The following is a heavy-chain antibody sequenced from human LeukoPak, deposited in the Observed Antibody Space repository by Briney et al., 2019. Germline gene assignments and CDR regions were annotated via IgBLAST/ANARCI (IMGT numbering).Heavy chain of an antibody. J-gene: IGHJ4*02. D-gene: IGHD3-10*01. V-gene: IGHV3-53*01. Sequence: GGSLTLSCRASGFTVSGNYMNWVRQAPGKGLEWVSVVYTDGNIYYADSVKGRFTISKDNSKNTVDLLMHSVTAEDTALYYCARGRFGDPLNYWGQGTLVTVSS. CDR3: ARGRFGDPLNY. CDR2: VYTDGNI. CDR1: GFTVSGNY.